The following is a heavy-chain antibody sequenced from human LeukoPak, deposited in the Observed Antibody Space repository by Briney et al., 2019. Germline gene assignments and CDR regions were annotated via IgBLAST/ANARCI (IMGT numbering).Heavy chain of an antibody. V-gene: IGHV4-59*01. CDR2: IYYSGST. CDR3: ARTGATVTMLYPFDH. Sequence: PSETLSLTCTVSGGSIRSYYWSWIRQPPGKGLEWIGYIYYSGSTNYNPSLKSRVSISVDTSKNQFSLKLSSVTAADTAVYYCARTGATVTMLYPFDHWGQGTLVTVSS. J-gene: IGHJ4*02. CDR1: GGSIRSYY. D-gene: IGHD4-17*01.